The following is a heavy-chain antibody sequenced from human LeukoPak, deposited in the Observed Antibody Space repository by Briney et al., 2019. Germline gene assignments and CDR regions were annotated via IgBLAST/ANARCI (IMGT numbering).Heavy chain of an antibody. Sequence: PGGSLRLSCAASGFTFSSYSMNWVRQAPGKGLEWVSSISSSSSYIYYADSVKGRFTISRDNAKNSLYLQMNSLRAEDTVVYYCARAVPAATPTTITDYMDVWGKGTTVTVSS. CDR3: ARAVPAATPTTITDYMDV. D-gene: IGHD2-2*01. V-gene: IGHV3-21*01. J-gene: IGHJ6*03. CDR2: ISSSSSYI. CDR1: GFTFSSYS.